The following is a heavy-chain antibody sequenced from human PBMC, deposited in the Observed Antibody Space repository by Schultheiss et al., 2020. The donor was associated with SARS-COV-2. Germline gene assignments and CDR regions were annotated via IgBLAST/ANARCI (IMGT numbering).Heavy chain of an antibody. Sequence: GGSLRLSCAASGFTFSSYWMSWVRQAPGKGLEWVSAISGSGGSTYYADSVKGRFTISRDNSKNTLYLQMNSLRAEDTAVYYCARGVGSSGWFDYWGQGTLVTVSS. CDR3: ARGVGSSGWFDY. J-gene: IGHJ4*02. V-gene: IGHV3-23*01. CDR2: ISGSGGST. CDR1: GFTFSSYW. D-gene: IGHD6-19*01.